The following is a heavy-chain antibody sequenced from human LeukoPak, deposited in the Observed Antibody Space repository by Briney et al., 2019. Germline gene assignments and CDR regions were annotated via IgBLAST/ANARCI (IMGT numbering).Heavy chain of an antibody. CDR3: ARGRDYEDDGDAFDI. Sequence: ASVKVSCKASGYTFSSYGISWVRQAPGQGLEWMGWIRAYNGNTNYAQKFQGRVTMTTDTSTSTAYMELRSLRSDDTAVYYCARGRDYEDDGDAFDIWGQGTMVTVSS. CDR2: IRAYNGNT. D-gene: IGHD4-17*01. CDR1: GYTFSSYG. J-gene: IGHJ3*02. V-gene: IGHV1-18*01.